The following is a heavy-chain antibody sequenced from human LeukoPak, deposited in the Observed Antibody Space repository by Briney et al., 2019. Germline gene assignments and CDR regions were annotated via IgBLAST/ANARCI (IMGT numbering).Heavy chain of an antibody. V-gene: IGHV4-39*01. J-gene: IGHJ4*02. CDR2: ICGSGST. D-gene: IGHD3-10*01. CDR1: GGSISSSSYY. CDR3: ERPIRYYYGSGSYSSPYFAY. Sequence: SETLSLTCTVSGGSISSSSYYWGWMRQRPGKGLEWIGSICGSGSTYYNPSRKSRVTVAVDTSKNQFSLKLSSVTAADTAVYYCERPIRYYYGSGSYSSPYFAYWGQGTLVTVSS.